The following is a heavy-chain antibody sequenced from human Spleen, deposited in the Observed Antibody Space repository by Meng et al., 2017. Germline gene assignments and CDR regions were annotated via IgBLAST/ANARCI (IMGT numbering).Heavy chain of an antibody. V-gene: IGHV3-74*01. CDR1: GFTFSRYW. Sequence: ELQLVESGGRLVQHGGSLRLSCAASGFTFSRYWMHWVRQVPGQWLVWVARINPDGSSTSYEDSVKGRFTISRDNAKNTLYLQMTSLRAEDTAVYYCSKDYTGSDDYWGQGTLVTVSS. J-gene: IGHJ4*02. CDR3: SKDYTGSDDY. CDR2: INPDGSST. D-gene: IGHD5-12*01.